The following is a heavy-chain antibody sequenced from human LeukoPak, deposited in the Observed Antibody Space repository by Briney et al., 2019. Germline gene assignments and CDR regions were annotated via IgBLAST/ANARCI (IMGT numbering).Heavy chain of an antibody. CDR3: ATYSSSSGFYYYGMDV. CDR2: IWYDGSNK. V-gene: IGHV3-33*01. Sequence: GGSLRLSCAASGFTFGSFGMHWVRQAPGKGLEWVAVIWYDGSNKYYADSVKGRFTISRDNSKNTLYLQMNSLRAEDTAVYYCATYSSSSGFYYYGMDVWGQGTTVTVSS. CDR1: GFTFGSFG. D-gene: IGHD6-6*01. J-gene: IGHJ6*02.